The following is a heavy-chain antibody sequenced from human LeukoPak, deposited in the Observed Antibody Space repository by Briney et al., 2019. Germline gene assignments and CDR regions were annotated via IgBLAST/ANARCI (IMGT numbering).Heavy chain of an antibody. Sequence: GASVKVSCKASGCTFTSYDIDWVRQATGQGLEWMGWMNPNSGNTGYAQKFQGRVTMTRNTSISTAYMELSSLRSEDTAIYYCATYRQVLLPFESWGQGTLVTVSS. CDR3: ATYRQVLLPFES. CDR1: GCTFTSYD. J-gene: IGHJ4*02. CDR2: MNPNSGNT. D-gene: IGHD2-8*02. V-gene: IGHV1-8*01.